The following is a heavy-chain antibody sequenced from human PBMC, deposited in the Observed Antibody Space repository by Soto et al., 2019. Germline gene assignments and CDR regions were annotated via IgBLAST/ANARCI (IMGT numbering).Heavy chain of an antibody. D-gene: IGHD6-19*01. J-gene: IGHJ5*02. CDR2: IYYNGST. CDR3: ARASVAGPKRSYNWFDP. CDR1: GGSISSGGYY. V-gene: IGHV4-31*03. Sequence: QVQLQESGPGLVKPSQTLSLTCTVSGGSISSGGYYWSWIRQHPGKGLEWIGYIYYNGSTYYNPSLNSRVTISVDTSKNQFSLKLSSVTAADTAVYYCARASVAGPKRSYNWFDPWGQGTLVTVSS.